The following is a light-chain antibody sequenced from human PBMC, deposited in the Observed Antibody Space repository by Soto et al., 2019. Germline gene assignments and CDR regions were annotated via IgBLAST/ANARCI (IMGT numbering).Light chain of an antibody. CDR1: SSDVGGYNY. Sequence: QSALNQPPSASGSPGQSVTISRPGTSSDVGGYNYVSWYQQHPGKAPKLLISEVSKRPSGVPDRFSGSKSGNTAFLTVSGLQAEDEADYYCGSYEGSNTGVFGTGTKVTVL. CDR3: GSYEGSNTGV. V-gene: IGLV2-8*01. CDR2: EVS. J-gene: IGLJ1*01.